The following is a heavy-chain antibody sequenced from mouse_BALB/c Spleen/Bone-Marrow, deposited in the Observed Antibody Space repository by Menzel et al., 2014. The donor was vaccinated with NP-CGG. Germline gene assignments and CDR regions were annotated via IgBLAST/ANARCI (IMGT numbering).Heavy chain of an antibody. D-gene: IGHD2-4*01. CDR3: ARPYDFGAWFAY. V-gene: IGHV5-6*01. J-gene: IGHJ3*01. CDR1: GFTFSSYG. Sequence: EVQRVESGGDLVKPGGSLKLSCAASGFTFSSYGMSWARQTPDKRLEWVATISSGGSYTYYPDSVKGRFTISRDNAKNPLYLQMSSPKSEDTAMYYCARPYDFGAWFAYWGQGTLVTVSA. CDR2: ISSGGSYT.